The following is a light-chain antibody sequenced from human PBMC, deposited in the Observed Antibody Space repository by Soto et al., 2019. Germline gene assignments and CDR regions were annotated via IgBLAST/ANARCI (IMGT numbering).Light chain of an antibody. CDR2: GAS. V-gene: IGKV3-15*01. CDR3: QQYKNWPRT. CDR1: QSIANY. Sequence: EIVLTQSPATLSLSPGERATLSCRASQSIANYVAWYQQKPGQAPRLLIYGASTRATDMPGRFSGSGSGTEFTLTISSLQSEDFAVYYCQQYKNWPRTFGRGTKVEIK. J-gene: IGKJ1*01.